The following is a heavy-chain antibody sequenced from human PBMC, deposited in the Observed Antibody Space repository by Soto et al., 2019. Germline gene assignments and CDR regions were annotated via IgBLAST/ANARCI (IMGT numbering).Heavy chain of an antibody. V-gene: IGHV1-18*04. D-gene: IGHD3-10*01. J-gene: IGHJ3*02. CDR1: GYTFISYG. CDR3: ARDFVPGRMVRGVSAFDI. Sequence: QVQLVQSGAEVKKPGASVKVSCKASGYTFISYGISWVRQAPGQGLEWMGWISAYNGNTNYAQKVQGRVTMTTDTSTSTAYMELKSLRSDDTAVYYCARDFVPGRMVRGVSAFDIWGQGIMVTVSS. CDR2: ISAYNGNT.